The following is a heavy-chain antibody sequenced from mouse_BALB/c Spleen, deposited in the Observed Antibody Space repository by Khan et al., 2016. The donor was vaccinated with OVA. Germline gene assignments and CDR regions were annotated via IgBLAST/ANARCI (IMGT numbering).Heavy chain of an antibody. J-gene: IGHJ3*01. CDR2: ISSAATYT. Sequence: EVELVGSGGGLVEPGGSLKLSCAASGFTFSSFVMSWVRQTPEKRLEWVATISSAATYTYYPDSVKGRFTISRDNAKNTLYLQMNSLRSDDTAIYYCTNGNYGWFAYWGQGTLVTVST. D-gene: IGHD2-1*01. CDR1: GFTFSSFV. CDR3: TNGNYGWFAY. V-gene: IGHV5-9-1*01.